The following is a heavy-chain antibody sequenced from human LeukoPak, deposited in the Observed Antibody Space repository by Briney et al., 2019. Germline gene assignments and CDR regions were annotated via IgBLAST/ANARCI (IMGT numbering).Heavy chain of an antibody. V-gene: IGHV4-59*13. CDR3: ARVTYQRRDTFDI. CDR2: VFYSGHT. Sequence: SETLSLTCSVSGGPIYGYYWSWIRQPPGKGLEWIGFVFYSGHTNYNPSLKSRVTIKVDASKNQFSLKLTSVTAADTAVYYCARVTYQRRDTFDIWGQGTMVTVSS. J-gene: IGHJ3*02. CDR1: GGPIYGYY. D-gene: IGHD6-25*01.